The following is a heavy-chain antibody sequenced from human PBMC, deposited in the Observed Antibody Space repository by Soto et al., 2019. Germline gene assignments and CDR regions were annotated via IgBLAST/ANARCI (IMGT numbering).Heavy chain of an antibody. Sequence: LRLSCAASGLPVSTNYMSWVRQAPGKGLEWVSVIYNDGKTYYADSVKGRFTISRDASKNTLHLQMDSLRDEDTAVYYCVRPLPSGQNYGMDVWGQGTTVTVSS. CDR2: IYNDGKT. CDR3: VRPLPSGQNYGMDV. CDR1: GLPVSTNY. V-gene: IGHV3-53*01. D-gene: IGHD3-10*01. J-gene: IGHJ6*02.